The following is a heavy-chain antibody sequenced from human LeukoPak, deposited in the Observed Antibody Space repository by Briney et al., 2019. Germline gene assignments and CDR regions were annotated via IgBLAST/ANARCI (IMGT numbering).Heavy chain of an antibody. J-gene: IGHJ1*01. D-gene: IGHD1/OR15-1a*01. CDR2: ISDSGANT. V-gene: IGHV3-23*01. Sequence: PGGSLRLSCAASGFTFSRYGMSWVSQAPGKRLEWVSIISDSGANTYYADSVRGRFTISRDNSKNTLYLQMNSLRAEDTAVYYCAKGGEQVTWNFQNWGQGTLVTVSS. CDR3: AKGGEQVTWNFQN. CDR1: GFTFSRYG.